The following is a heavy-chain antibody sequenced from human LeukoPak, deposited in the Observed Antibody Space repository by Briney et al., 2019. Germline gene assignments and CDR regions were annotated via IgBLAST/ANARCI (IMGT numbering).Heavy chain of an antibody. J-gene: IGHJ4*02. Sequence: GSLRLSCAASGFTFSDYYMSWVRQPPGKGLEYIGSIYYSGTTYYSPSLKSRATILVDKSMNQFSLRLTSMNAADTAVYYCARDIRSGSYLDYWGQGILVTASS. V-gene: IGHV4-38-2*02. CDR3: ARDIRSGSYLDY. D-gene: IGHD1-26*01. CDR2: IYYSGTT. CDR1: GFTFSDYY.